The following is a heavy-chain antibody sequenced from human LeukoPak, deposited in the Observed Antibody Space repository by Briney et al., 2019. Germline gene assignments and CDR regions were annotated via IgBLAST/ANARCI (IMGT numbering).Heavy chain of an antibody. CDR3: ASDRSGLSFCF. V-gene: IGHV4-39*01. J-gene: IGHJ4*02. CDR1: GGSISSSSYY. Sequence: SETLSLTCTVSGGSISSSSYYWGWIRQPPGKGLEWIGSVYYSGSTYYNSSLQSRITISVDTSKNQFSLKLSSVTAADTAVYYCASDRSGLSFCFWGQGTLVTVSS. CDR2: VYYSGST. D-gene: IGHD3-22*01.